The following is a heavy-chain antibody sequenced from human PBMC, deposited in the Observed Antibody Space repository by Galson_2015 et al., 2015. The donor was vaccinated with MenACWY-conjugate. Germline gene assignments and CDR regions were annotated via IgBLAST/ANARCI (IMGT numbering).Heavy chain of an antibody. CDR1: GFTFSSYA. CDR3: ARELKDLRYFDWYIQVKDAFDI. Sequence: SLRLSCAASGFTFSSYAMHWVRQAPGKGLEWVAVISYDGSNKYYADSVKGRFTISRDNSKNTLYLQMNSLRAEDTAVYYCARELKDLRYFDWYIQVKDAFDIWGQGTMVTVSS. D-gene: IGHD3-9*01. J-gene: IGHJ3*02. V-gene: IGHV3-30*04. CDR2: ISYDGSNK.